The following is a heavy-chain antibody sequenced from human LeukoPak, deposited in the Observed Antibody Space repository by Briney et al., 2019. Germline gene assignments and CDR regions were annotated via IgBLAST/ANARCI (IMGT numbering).Heavy chain of an antibody. CDR3: ARSTGSTMFIDY. CDR2: IYYSGNT. Sequence: SETLSLTCTVSGGSISPYYWSWIRQPPGKGLEWPGYIYYSGNTDYNPSLKSRVAISVDTSKNQFSLKLSSVTAADTAVYYCARSTGSTMFIDYWGQGTLVTVSS. D-gene: IGHD3-10*02. J-gene: IGHJ4*02. CDR1: GGSISPYY. V-gene: IGHV4-59*01.